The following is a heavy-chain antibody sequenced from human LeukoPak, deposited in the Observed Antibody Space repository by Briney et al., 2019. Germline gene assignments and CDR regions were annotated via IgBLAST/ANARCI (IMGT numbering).Heavy chain of an antibody. V-gene: IGHV4-39*07. CDR2: IYYSGST. J-gene: IGHJ4*02. CDR3: AKEDSSGYYYPTWGY. Sequence: WVRQPPGKGLEWIGSIYYSGSTYYNPSLKSRVTISVDTSKNQFSLKLSSVTAADTAAYYCAKEDSSGYYYPTWGYWGQGTLVTVSS. D-gene: IGHD3-22*01.